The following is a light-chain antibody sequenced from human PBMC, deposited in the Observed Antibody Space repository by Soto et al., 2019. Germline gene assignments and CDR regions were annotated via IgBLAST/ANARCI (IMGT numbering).Light chain of an antibody. CDR3: QQYGTWPPLT. CDR1: QSVHSA. V-gene: IGKV3-15*01. J-gene: IGKJ4*01. Sequence: DIVMTQSPATLSVSPGEGATLSCRASQSVHSALAWYQQSPCQTPRLLIYDASTRVTGIPDRFSGSGPGTEFTLTISRQQSEDVAIYYCQQYGTWPPLTFGGGTKVEI. CDR2: DAS.